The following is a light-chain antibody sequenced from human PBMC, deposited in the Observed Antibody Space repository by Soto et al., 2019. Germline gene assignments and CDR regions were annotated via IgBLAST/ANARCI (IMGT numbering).Light chain of an antibody. CDR2: GAS. J-gene: IGKJ1*01. CDR3: QQYNTYLNWT. CDR1: QSVSMW. Sequence: DTQMTQSPSTLSASVGDRFPITCRASQSVSMWLAWFQQKPGKAPRLLIYGASDLESGVPSRFSGSGSGTEFTLTISSLQPEDAATYYCQQYNTYLNWTFGQGTKVDIK. V-gene: IGKV1-5*01.